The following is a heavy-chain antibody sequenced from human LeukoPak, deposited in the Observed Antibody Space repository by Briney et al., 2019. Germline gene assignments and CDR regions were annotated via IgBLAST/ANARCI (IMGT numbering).Heavy chain of an antibody. Sequence: PGGSLRLSCAASGFTFSDYSINWVRQAPGKGLEWVASINQGGNDKRHADSVKGRFTISRDNAKNSLSLQLNSPRAEDTAMYYCATLKDAVTTFDNWGQGTLVTVSS. J-gene: IGHJ4*02. D-gene: IGHD4-17*01. CDR1: GFTFSDYS. V-gene: IGHV3-7*01. CDR3: ATLKDAVTTFDN. CDR2: INQGGNDK.